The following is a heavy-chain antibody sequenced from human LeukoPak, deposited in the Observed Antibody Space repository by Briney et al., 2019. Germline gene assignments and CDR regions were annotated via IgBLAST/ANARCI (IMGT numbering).Heavy chain of an antibody. Sequence: GGSLRLSCAASGFPFSDYYMSWIRQAPGKGLEGVSYISSSGSTIYYADSVKGRFTISRDNAKNSLYLQMNSLRAEDTAVYYCARVGIQLWFPYYFDYWGQGTLVTVSS. J-gene: IGHJ4*02. V-gene: IGHV3-11*01. D-gene: IGHD5-18*01. CDR2: ISSSGSTI. CDR1: GFPFSDYY. CDR3: ARVGIQLWFPYYFDY.